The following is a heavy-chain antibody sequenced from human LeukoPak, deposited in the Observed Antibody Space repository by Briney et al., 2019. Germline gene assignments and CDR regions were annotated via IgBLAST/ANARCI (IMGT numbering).Heavy chain of an antibody. V-gene: IGHV1-46*01. Sequence: ASVKVSCKASGYTFTSYYMHWVRQAPGQGLEWMGIINPSGGSTSYAQKFQGRVTMTGDTSTSTVYMELSSLRSEDTAVYYCARDYPTDYYDSSGYYYHDAFDIWGQGTMVTVSS. CDR3: ARDYPTDYYDSSGYYYHDAFDI. CDR1: GYTFTSYY. CDR2: INPSGGST. J-gene: IGHJ3*02. D-gene: IGHD3-22*01.